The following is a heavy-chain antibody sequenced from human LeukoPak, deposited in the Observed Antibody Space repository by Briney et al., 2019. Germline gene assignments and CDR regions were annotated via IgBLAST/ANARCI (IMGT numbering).Heavy chain of an antibody. J-gene: IGHJ4*02. CDR1: GFTFDDYA. CDR3: AKDTHEYCSSTRCLGGEIDY. V-gene: IGHV3-9*01. Sequence: PGRSLRLSCAASGFTFDDYAMHWVRHAPGKGLEWVSGISWNSGSIDYADSVKGRFTISRDNAKNSLYLQMNSLRAEDTALYYCAKDTHEYCSSTRCLGGEIDYWGQGTLVTVSS. CDR2: ISWNSGSI. D-gene: IGHD2-2*01.